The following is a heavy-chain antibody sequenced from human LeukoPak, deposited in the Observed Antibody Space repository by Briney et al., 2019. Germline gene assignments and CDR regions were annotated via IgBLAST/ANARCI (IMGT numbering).Heavy chain of an antibody. Sequence: PGGSLRLSCAASGFTFSSYAMSWVRQAPGKGLEWVAVISYDGSNKYYADSVKGRFTISRDNSKNTLYLLMNSLRAEDTAVYYCAKVAGYGDYHDYWGQGTLVTVSS. CDR2: ISYDGSNK. J-gene: IGHJ4*02. V-gene: IGHV3-30*18. D-gene: IGHD4-17*01. CDR1: GFTFSSYA. CDR3: AKVAGYGDYHDY.